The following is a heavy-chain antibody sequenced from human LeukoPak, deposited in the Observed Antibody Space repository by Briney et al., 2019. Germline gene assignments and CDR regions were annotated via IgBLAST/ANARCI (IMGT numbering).Heavy chain of an antibody. J-gene: IGHJ4*02. CDR3: AGVWRPPHTSSWPYYFDY. V-gene: IGHV3-21*01. CDR1: GFTFSSYS. D-gene: IGHD6-13*01. CDR2: ISSSRSHI. Sequence: PGGSPRLSCAASGFTFSSYSLNWVRQPPGKGREWVSSISSSRSHIYSADSVKGRFTISRDNAKNSLYLQMNCLRVEDTAVYYCAGVWRPPHTSSWPYYFDYWGQRTRVTVSS.